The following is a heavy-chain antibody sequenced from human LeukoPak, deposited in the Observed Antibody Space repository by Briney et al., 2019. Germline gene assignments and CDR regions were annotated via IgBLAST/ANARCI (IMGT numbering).Heavy chain of an antibody. CDR3: ARAEGIAVARYYFDY. D-gene: IGHD6-19*01. V-gene: IGHV4-4*02. Sequence: SETLSLTCAVSGGSISSSNWWSWVRQPPGKGLEWIGEIYHSGSTNYNPSLKSRVTISVDKSKNQFSLKLSSVTAADTAVYYYARAEGIAVARYYFDYWGQGTLVTVSS. CDR2: IYHSGST. J-gene: IGHJ4*02. CDR1: GGSISSSNW.